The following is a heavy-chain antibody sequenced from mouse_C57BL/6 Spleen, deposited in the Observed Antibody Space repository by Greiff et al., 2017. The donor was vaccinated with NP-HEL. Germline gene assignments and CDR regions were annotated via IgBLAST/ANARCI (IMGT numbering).Heavy chain of an antibody. CDR2: ISDGGSYT. V-gene: IGHV5-4*03. CDR3: ARSLDSSGYGGFAY. Sequence: EVKLVESGGGLVKPGGSLKLSCAASGFTFSSYAMSWVRQTPEKRLEWVATISDGGSYTYYPDNVKGRFTISRDNAMNNLYLQMSHLKSEDTAMYYCARSLDSSGYGGFAYWGQGTLVTVSA. J-gene: IGHJ3*01. CDR1: GFTFSSYA. D-gene: IGHD3-2*02.